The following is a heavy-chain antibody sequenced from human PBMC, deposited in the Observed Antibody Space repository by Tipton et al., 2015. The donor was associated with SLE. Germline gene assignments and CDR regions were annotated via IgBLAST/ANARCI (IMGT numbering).Heavy chain of an antibody. CDR3: ARVGATLWGFDAFDI. CDR1: GFTFSSYS. J-gene: IGHJ3*02. CDR2: ISSSSSYI. Sequence: SLRLSCAASGFTFSSYSMNWVRQAPGKGLEWVSSISSSSSYIYYADSVKGRFTISRDNAKNSLYLQMNSLRAEDTAVYYCARVGATLWGFDAFDIWGQGTMVTVSS. V-gene: IGHV3-21*01. D-gene: IGHD1-26*01.